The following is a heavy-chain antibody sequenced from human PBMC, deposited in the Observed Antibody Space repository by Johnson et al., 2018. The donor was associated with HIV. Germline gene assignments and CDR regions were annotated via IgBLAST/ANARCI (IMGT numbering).Heavy chain of an antibody. CDR2: ISYDGTNK. CDR1: EFTFSNYA. Sequence: QVQLVESGGGVVQPGRSLRIYCAVSEFTFSNYAMHWVRLTPGKGLQWVAVISYDGTNKYYADPVTGRFTISRDTSKNTLYLKMDSLRGEDSALYYCARGRKDIDAADGLDNDAFDMWGQGTLVTVSS. J-gene: IGHJ3*02. D-gene: IGHD6-13*01. CDR3: ARGRKDIDAADGLDNDAFDM. V-gene: IGHV3-30*04.